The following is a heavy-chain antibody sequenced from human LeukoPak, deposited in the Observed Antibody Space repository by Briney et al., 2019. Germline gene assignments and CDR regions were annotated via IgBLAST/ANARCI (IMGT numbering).Heavy chain of an antibody. CDR2: ISGSGGST. D-gene: IGHD1-1*01. CDR3: AKQTRPQLERRLGFDY. CDR1: GFTFSSYA. J-gene: IGHJ4*02. V-gene: IGHV3-23*01. Sequence: GGSLRLSCAASGFTFSSYAMSWVRQAPGKGLEWVSAISGSGGSTYYADSVKGRFTISRDNSKNTLYPQMNSLRAEDTAVYYCAKQTRPQLERRLGFDYWGQGTLVTVSS.